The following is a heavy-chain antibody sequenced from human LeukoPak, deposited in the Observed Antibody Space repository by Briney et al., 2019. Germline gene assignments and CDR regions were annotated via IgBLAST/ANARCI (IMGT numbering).Heavy chain of an antibody. J-gene: IGHJ6*02. CDR2: IIPFLGIA. D-gene: IGHD5-12*01. CDR3: ARGSGYDKNGMDV. Sequence: GMIIPFLGIANYAQKFQGRVTITADKSTSTAYMELSSLRSEDTAVYYCARGSGYDKNGMDVWGQGTTVTVSS. V-gene: IGHV1-69*04.